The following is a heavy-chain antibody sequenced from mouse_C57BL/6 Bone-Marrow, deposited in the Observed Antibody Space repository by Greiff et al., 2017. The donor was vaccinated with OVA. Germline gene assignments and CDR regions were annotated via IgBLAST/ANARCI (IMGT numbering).Heavy chain of an antibody. D-gene: IGHD3-2*02. Sequence: EVHLVESGEGLVKPGGSLKLSCAASGFTFSSYAMSWVRQTPEKRLEWVAYISSGGDYIYYADTVKGRFTISRDNARNTLYLQMSSLKSEDTAMYYCTRDWSSGPYYAMDYWGQGTSVTVSS. CDR2: ISSGGDYI. CDR3: TRDWSSGPYYAMDY. CDR1: GFTFSSYA. V-gene: IGHV5-9-1*02. J-gene: IGHJ4*01.